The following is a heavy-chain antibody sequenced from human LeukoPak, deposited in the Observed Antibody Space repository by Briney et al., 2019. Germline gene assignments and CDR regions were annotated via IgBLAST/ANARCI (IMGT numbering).Heavy chain of an antibody. CDR2: IASKTDGGTT. Sequence: GGSLRLTCAASGFIFSSYAMHWVRQAPGKGLEWVGRIASKTDGGTTDYAAPVKGRFTISRDDSKNTLFLQMNSLKTEDTAVYYCTTGIRGDCGQGTLVTVSS. CDR3: TTGIRGD. CDR1: GFIFSSYA. J-gene: IGHJ4*02. V-gene: IGHV3-15*04.